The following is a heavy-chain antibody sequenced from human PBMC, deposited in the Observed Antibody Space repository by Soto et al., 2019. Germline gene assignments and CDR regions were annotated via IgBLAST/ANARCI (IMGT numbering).Heavy chain of an antibody. CDR3: ARTRHCSSTSCNRIPIFYYYMDV. CDR2: INHSGST. Sequence: QVQLQQWGAGLLKPSETLSLTCAVYGGSFSGYYWSWIRQPPGKGLEWIGEINHSGSTNYNPSLKSRVTISVDTSKNQFSLKLSSVTAADTAVYYCARTRHCSSTSCNRIPIFYYYMDVWGKGTTVTVSS. J-gene: IGHJ6*03. V-gene: IGHV4-34*01. D-gene: IGHD2-2*01. CDR1: GGSFSGYY.